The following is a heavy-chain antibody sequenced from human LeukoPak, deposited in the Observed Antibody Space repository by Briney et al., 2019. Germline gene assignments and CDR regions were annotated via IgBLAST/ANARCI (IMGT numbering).Heavy chain of an antibody. D-gene: IGHD2-21*01. Sequence: GESLQISCQGSGYIFTSYWIGWVRQLPGKGLEWMGIIYPGDSDTRYSPSFQGQVTISADKSISTAYLQWSSLKASDTAMYYCARRQNSDAFDIWGQGTMVTVSS. CDR1: GYIFTSYW. V-gene: IGHV5-51*01. J-gene: IGHJ3*02. CDR2: IYPGDSDT. CDR3: ARRQNSDAFDI.